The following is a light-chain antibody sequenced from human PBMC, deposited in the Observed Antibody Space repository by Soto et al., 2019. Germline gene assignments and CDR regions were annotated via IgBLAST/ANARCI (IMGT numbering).Light chain of an antibody. J-gene: IGLJ1*01. CDR1: SSDVGGYNF. CDR2: EVS. CDR3: FSYAGSSSV. Sequence: QSALTQPPSASGSPGQAVTISCTGSSSDVGGYNFVSWYQQHPGKAPKLMIYEVSKRPSGVPDLFSGSKSGNTASLTVSGLQAEDEADYFCFSYAGSSSVFGTGTKLTVL. V-gene: IGLV2-8*01.